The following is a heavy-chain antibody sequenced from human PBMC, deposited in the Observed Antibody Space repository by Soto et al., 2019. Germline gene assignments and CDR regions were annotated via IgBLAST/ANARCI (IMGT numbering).Heavy chain of an antibody. D-gene: IGHD3-16*01. V-gene: IGHV3-23*01. J-gene: IGHJ4*02. CDR2: SSGSGDET. CDR1: GFTVGSYA. CDR3: ARDPTRHYDYVWGSYTKTRHFGY. Sequence: AGGSLRLSCAASGFTVGSYAMTWVRQAPGKGLEWVSGSSGSGDETYYGDSVKGRFTVSRDNSKNTLYLQMNSLRDEDTAVYYCARDPTRHYDYVWGSYTKTRHFGYWGQGTLVTVSS.